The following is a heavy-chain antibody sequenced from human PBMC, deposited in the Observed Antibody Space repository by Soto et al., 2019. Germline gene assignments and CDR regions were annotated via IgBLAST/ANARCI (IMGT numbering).Heavy chain of an antibody. J-gene: IGHJ3*02. V-gene: IGHV1-69*12. Sequence: QVQLVQSGAEVKKPGSSVKVSCKASGGTFSSYAISWVRQAPGQGLEWMGGIIPILGTANYAQKFQGRVTITADESTSTAYMELSSLRSEDTAVYYFARARTPGKTWEAFDIWVQGTMVTVSS. CDR3: ARARTPGKTWEAFDI. CDR1: GGTFSSYA. D-gene: IGHD1-1*01. CDR2: IIPILGTA.